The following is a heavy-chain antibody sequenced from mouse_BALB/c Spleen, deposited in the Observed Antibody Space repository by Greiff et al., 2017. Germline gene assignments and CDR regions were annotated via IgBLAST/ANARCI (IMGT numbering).Heavy chain of an antibody. V-gene: IGHV5-6*01. J-gene: IGHJ4*01. Sequence: VQLKESGGDLVKPGGSLKLSCAASGFTFSSYGMSWVRQTPDKRLEWVATISSGGSYTYYPDSVKGRFTISRDNAKNTLYLQMSSLKSEDTAMYYCASLYGNYVDAAMDYWGQGTSVTVSS. CDR2: ISSGGSYT. CDR1: GFTFSSYG. D-gene: IGHD2-1*01. CDR3: ASLYGNYVDAAMDY.